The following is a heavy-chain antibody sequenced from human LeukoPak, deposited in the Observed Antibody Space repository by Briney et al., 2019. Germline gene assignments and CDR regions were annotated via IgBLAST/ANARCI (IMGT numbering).Heavy chain of an antibody. J-gene: IGHJ3*02. CDR3: ARAGAAAASNAFDI. Sequence: GGSLRLSCAASGFTVSSNHMSWVRQAPGTGLEWVSYISSRSSTIYYTDSVKGRFTISRDDAKNSQYLQMNSLRAEDTAVYYCARAGAAAASNAFDIWGQGTMVTVSS. CDR2: ISSRSSTI. D-gene: IGHD6-13*01. V-gene: IGHV3-48*04. CDR1: GFTVSSNH.